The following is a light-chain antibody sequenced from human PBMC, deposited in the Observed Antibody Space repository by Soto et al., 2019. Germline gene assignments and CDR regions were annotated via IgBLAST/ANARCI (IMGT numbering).Light chain of an antibody. CDR1: QDINNY. J-gene: IGKJ1*01. Sequence: DIQMTQSPSSLSASVGDRVTITFQASQDINNYLNWYQQQAGQAPKLLIYETSNLERGVPSRFSGSGSGTEFTLTISSLQPDDFATYYCQQYDTYSRTFGQGTKVDIK. CDR2: ETS. CDR3: QQYDTYSRT. V-gene: IGKV1-33*01.